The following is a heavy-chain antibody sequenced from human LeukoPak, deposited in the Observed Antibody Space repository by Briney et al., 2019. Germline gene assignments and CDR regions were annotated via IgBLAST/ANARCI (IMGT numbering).Heavy chain of an antibody. Sequence: NPSETLSLTCTVSGGSISSYYWSWIRQPPGKGLGWIGYIYYSGSTNYNPSLKSRVTISVDTSKNQFSLKLSSVTAADTAVYYCASSYLHYNWNDEVRFDYWGQGTLVTVSS. J-gene: IGHJ4*02. CDR2: IYYSGST. D-gene: IGHD1-1*01. CDR1: GGSISSYY. CDR3: ASSYLHYNWNDEVRFDY. V-gene: IGHV4-59*08.